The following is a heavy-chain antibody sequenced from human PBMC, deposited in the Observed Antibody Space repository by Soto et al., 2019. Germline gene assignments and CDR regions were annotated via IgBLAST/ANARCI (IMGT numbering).Heavy chain of an antibody. Sequence: EVQLLESGGGLVQPGGSLRLSCAASGFTFSSYAMSWVRQAPGKGLEWVSAISGTGGSTYYADSVKGRFTIPRENSKNTLYLQMNSLRAEDTAVYYCAIPSKVVPAAIERKNWFDPWGQGTLVTVSS. D-gene: IGHD2-2*02. V-gene: IGHV3-23*01. CDR2: ISGTGGST. CDR1: GFTFSSYA. CDR3: AIPSKVVPAAIERKNWFDP. J-gene: IGHJ5*02.